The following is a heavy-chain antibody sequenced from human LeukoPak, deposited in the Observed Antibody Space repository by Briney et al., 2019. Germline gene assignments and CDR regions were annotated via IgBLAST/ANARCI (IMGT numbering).Heavy chain of an antibody. CDR1: GFTFSSYW. CDR2: IKQDGSEK. V-gene: IGHV3-7*01. D-gene: IGHD4-17*01. CDR3: ARGLYDYGDYVDY. Sequence: GGSLRLSCAASGFTFSSYWMSWVRQAPGKGLEWVANIKQDGSEKYYVDSVKGRFTISRDNAKNSLYLQMNSLRAEDTAVYYCARGLYDYGDYVDYWGQGTLLTVSS. J-gene: IGHJ4*02.